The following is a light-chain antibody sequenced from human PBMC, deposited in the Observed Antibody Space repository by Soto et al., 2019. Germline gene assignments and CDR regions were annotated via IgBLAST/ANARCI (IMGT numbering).Light chain of an antibody. CDR3: QQRNNWPPSIT. J-gene: IGKJ5*01. CDR1: QSVGGH. CDR2: DAS. V-gene: IGKV3-11*01. Sequence: EIVLTQSPATLSLSPGERATLSCRASQSVGGHLAWYQQKPGQAPRLLIYDASDRATGIPARFSGSGSETDFTLTISSLEPDDFAVYYCQQRNNWPPSITCFQGTRLEIK.